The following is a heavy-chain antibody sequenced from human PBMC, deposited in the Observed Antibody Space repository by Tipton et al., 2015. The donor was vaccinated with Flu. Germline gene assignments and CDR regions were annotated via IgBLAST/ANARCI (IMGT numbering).Heavy chain of an antibody. V-gene: IGHV4-59*02. Sequence: GLVKPSETLSLTCTVSGGSVSNYYWSWIRQAPGKGLEWIAYIYYGGSPNFNPSLESRVTISADPSKNQFSLSLRSVTGADTAVYYCARGRDAYCSSTSCYDYYYFYGMDVWGQGTTVTVSS. CDR3: ARGRDAYCSSTSCYDYYYFYGMDV. CDR2: IYYGGSP. D-gene: IGHD2-2*01. J-gene: IGHJ6*02. CDR1: GGSVSNYY.